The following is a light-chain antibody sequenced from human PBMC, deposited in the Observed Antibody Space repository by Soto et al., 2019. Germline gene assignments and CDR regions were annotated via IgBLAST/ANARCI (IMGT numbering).Light chain of an antibody. J-gene: IGKJ1*01. CDR3: QQYGSSPRT. Sequence: EIVLTQSPGTLSLSPEERATPSCRASQSVSSSYLAWYQQKPGQAPRLLIYGASSRATGIPDRFSGSGSGTDFTLTISRLEPEDFAVYYCQQYGSSPRTFGQGTKV. V-gene: IGKV3-20*01. CDR2: GAS. CDR1: QSVSSSY.